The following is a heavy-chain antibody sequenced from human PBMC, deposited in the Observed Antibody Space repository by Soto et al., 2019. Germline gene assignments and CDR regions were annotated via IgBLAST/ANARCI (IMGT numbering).Heavy chain of an antibody. D-gene: IGHD1-26*01. Sequence: GGSLRLSCAVSGFTFSDYYMSWIRQAPGKGLEWVSYISSSGSTIYYADFVKVRFAISKDNAKNSLYLLMNSLRAEDSAVYYCARDLRETNGAKIIVGATSYYYDMDVWGQGTTVTVSS. V-gene: IGHV3-11*01. CDR2: ISSSGSTI. CDR1: GFTFSDYY. CDR3: ARDLRETNGAKIIVGATSYYYDMDV. J-gene: IGHJ6*02.